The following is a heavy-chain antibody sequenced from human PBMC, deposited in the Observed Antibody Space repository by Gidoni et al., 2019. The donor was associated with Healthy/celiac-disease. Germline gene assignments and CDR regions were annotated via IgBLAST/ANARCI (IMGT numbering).Heavy chain of an antibody. Sequence: EVQLLESGGGLVQPGGSLSLSCPASGFPFSSYAMSWVRQAPGKGLEWVSAISGSGGSTYYADSVKGRFTISRDNSKNTLYLQMNSLRAEDTAVYYCANQLGPLKLERRRVFDYWGQGTLVTVSS. J-gene: IGHJ4*02. CDR3: ANQLGPLKLERRRVFDY. CDR2: ISGSGGST. V-gene: IGHV3-23*01. CDR1: GFPFSSYA. D-gene: IGHD1-1*01.